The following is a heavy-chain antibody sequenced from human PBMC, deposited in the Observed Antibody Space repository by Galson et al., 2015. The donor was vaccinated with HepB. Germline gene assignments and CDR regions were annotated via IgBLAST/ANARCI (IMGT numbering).Heavy chain of an antibody. V-gene: IGHV3-48*04. D-gene: IGHD3-10*01. CDR1: GFTFSTYT. J-gene: IGHJ3*02. CDR3: ARGTPYGSGLDAFDI. Sequence: SLRLSCAASGFTFSTYTMNWVRQAPGKGLEWVSYISSSGNSLYYADSVKGRLTISRDNAKNSLYLQMNSLRAEDTAVYYCARGTPYGSGLDAFDIWGQGTMVTVSS. CDR2: ISSSGNSL.